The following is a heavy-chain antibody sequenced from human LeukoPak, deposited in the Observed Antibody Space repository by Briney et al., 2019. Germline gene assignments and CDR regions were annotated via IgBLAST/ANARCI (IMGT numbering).Heavy chain of an antibody. CDR2: ISGSGGST. Sequence: GGSLRLSCAASGFTFSSYAMSWVRQAPGKGLEWVSAISGSGGSTYYADSVKGRFTISRDNSKNTLYLQMNSLRAEDTAVYYCAKEVPTYYYDSSGYYYPGYFDLWXXXXXVTXSS. CDR1: GFTFSSYA. CDR3: AKEVPTYYYDSSGYYYPGYFDL. J-gene: IGHJ2*01. D-gene: IGHD3-22*01. V-gene: IGHV3-23*01.